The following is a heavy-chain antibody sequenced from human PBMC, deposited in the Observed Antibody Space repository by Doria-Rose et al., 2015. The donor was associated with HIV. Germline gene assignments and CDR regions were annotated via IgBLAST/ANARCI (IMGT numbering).Heavy chain of an antibody. V-gene: IGHV2-26*01. D-gene: IGHD6-13*01. CDR2: IFSDDGR. Sequence: SGPVLVKPTETLTLTCTASGVSLSSPGMGVSWIRQPPGKALEWLANIFSDDGRSYKTSLKSRLNISRGTSKSQVVLTMTDMDPVDTATYYCARIKSSRWYHKYYFDFWGQGTLVIVSA. CDR1: GVSLSSPGMG. CDR3: ARIKSSRWYHKYYFDF. J-gene: IGHJ4*02.